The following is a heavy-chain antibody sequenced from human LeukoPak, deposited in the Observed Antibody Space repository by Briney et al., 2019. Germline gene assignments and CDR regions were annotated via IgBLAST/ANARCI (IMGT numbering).Heavy chain of an antibody. CDR3: ARGSGWYPY. D-gene: IGHD6-19*01. J-gene: IGHJ4*02. CDR2: IIPILGIA. CDR1: GYTFTGYY. V-gene: IGHV1-69*04. Sequence: GASVKVSCKASGYTFTGYYMHWVRQAPGQGLEWMGRIIPILGIANYAQKFQGRVTITADKSTSTAYMELSSLRSEDTAVYYCARGSGWYPYWGQGTLVTVSS.